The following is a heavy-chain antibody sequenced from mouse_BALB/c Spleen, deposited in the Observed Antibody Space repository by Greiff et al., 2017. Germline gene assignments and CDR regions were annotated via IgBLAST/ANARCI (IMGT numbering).Heavy chain of an antibody. CDR2: IYPGNGGT. CDR3: ARCGYENWYFDV. CDR1: GYTFTSYN. V-gene: IGHV1-12*01. Sequence: LQQSGAELVRPGASVKMSCKASGYTFTSYNMHWVKQTPGQGLEWIGYIYPGNGGTNYNQKFKGKAPLTADTSSSTAYMQIRSLTSEDSAVYFCARCGYENWYFDVWGAGTTVTVSA. D-gene: IGHD2-2*01. J-gene: IGHJ1*01.